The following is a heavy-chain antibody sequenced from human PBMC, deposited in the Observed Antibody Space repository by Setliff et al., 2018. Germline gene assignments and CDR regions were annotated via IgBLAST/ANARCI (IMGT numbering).Heavy chain of an antibody. Sequence: GGSLRLSCVASGFTFSSYSMNWVRQAPGKGLEWVAVIWDDGGNKYHADSVKGRFTISRDNAKNSLYLQMNSLRAEDTAIYYCARAPDYGEIDFWGQGTLVTVSS. CDR1: GFTFSSYS. D-gene: IGHD4-17*01. CDR2: IWDDGGNK. CDR3: ARAPDYGEIDF. V-gene: IGHV3-33*08. J-gene: IGHJ4*02.